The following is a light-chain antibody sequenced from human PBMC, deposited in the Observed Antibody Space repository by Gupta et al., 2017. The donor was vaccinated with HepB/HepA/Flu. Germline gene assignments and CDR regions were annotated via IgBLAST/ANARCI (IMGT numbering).Light chain of an antibody. J-gene: IGKJ4*01. CDR1: QRFSRTF. Sequence: EIVLTQSPVTLSLSPGERATLSCRASQRFSRTFLAWYQQKAGQAPRLLIYGTSSRATGIPDRFSGSGSGTEFTLTISRREPEDFAVYYCQHEGGSPITFGGGTKVEIK. CDR3: QHEGGSPIT. V-gene: IGKV3-20*01. CDR2: GTS.